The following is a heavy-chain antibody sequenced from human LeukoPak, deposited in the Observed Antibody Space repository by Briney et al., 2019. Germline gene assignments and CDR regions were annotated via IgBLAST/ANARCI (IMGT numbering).Heavy chain of an antibody. V-gene: IGHV4-59*01. CDR2: IYYSGST. D-gene: IGHD2-2*01. J-gene: IGHJ5*02. CDR1: GGSISSYY. Sequence: SETLSLTCTVSGGSISSYYWSWIRQPPGKGLEWIGYIYYSGSTNYNPSLKSRVTISVDTSKNQFSLKLSSVTAADTAVYYCARKWNHGNGGYCSSTSCPDYNWFDPWGQGTLVTVSS. CDR3: ARKWNHGNGGYCSSTSCPDYNWFDP.